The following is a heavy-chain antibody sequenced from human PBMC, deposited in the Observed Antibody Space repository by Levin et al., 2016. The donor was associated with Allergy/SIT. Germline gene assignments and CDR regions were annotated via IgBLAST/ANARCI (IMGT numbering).Heavy chain of an antibody. CDR2: MNPNSGNT. CDR3: ARRPSMVRGENWFDP. Sequence: ASVKVSCKASGYTFTNYYMHWVRQATGQGLEWMGWMNPNSGNTGYAQKFQGRVTMTRNTSISTAFMEVSSLRYEDTAVYYCARRPSMVRGENWFDPWGQGTLVTVSS. J-gene: IGHJ5*02. V-gene: IGHV1-8*02. CDR1: GYTFTNYY. D-gene: IGHD3-10*01.